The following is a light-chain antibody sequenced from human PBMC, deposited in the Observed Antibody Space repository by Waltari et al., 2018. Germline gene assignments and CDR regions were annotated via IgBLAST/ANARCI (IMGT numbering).Light chain of an antibody. CDR1: TTKLGSNS. CDR3: AAWDDSLRGFIM. Sequence: QSVLTQPPSASGTPRQRVTISCSVSTTKLGSNSVHWYKQLPGAAPKLLIYRNDQRPSGVPDRFSGSKTGTSASLAISGLRSEDEADYYCAAWDDSLRGFIMFGGGTKLTVL. CDR2: RND. V-gene: IGLV1-47*01. J-gene: IGLJ3*02.